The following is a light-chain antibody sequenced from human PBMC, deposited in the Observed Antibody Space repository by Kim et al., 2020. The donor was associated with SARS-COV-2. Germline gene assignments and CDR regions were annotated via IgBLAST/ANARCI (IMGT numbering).Light chain of an antibody. V-gene: IGKV3-20*01. CDR1: QSVSSTY. Sequence: SPGERATLSCRDSQSVSSTYLAWYQQKPGQAPRLLIYGASSRATGIPDRFSGSGSGTDFTLTISRLEPEDFAAYYCQQYGSSPYTFGQGTKLEI. J-gene: IGKJ2*01. CDR3: QQYGSSPYT. CDR2: GAS.